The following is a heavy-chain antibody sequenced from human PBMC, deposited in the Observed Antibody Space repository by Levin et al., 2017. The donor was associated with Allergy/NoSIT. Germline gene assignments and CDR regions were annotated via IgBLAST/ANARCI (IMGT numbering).Heavy chain of an antibody. D-gene: IGHD6-19*01. Sequence: GESLKISCAASGFTFSDYYMSWIRQAPGKGLEWVSYISSSGSTIYYADSVKGRFTISRDNAKNSLYLQMNSLRAEDTAVYYCARDEAVAGTYYWGQGTLVTVSS. CDR3: ARDEAVAGTYY. V-gene: IGHV3-11*01. CDR1: GFTFSDYY. J-gene: IGHJ4*02. CDR2: ISSSGSTI.